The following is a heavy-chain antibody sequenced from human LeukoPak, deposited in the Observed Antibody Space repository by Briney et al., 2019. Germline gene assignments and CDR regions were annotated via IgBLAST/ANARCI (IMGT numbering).Heavy chain of an antibody. D-gene: IGHD4-11*01. CDR2: ISADGGST. CDR3: ARWGNDYSQFDS. Sequence: GGSLRLSCAASGFTFSRHVMSWVRQAPGKGLEWVSTISADGGSTYYADSVKGRFTISRDNSKNTLFLQMNSLRTEDTAVYFCARWGNDYSQFDSWGQGTLVTVS. CDR1: GFTFSRHV. J-gene: IGHJ4*02. V-gene: IGHV3-23*01.